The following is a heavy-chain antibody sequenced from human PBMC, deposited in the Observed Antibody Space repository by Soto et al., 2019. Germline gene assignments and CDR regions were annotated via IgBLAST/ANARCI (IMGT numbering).Heavy chain of an antibody. D-gene: IGHD1-26*01. CDR1: GYRFTIYW. J-gene: IGHJ4*02. V-gene: IGHV5-51*01. CDR3: ATTPGSYLYYFDY. CDR2: ISPGDSDT. Sequence: GESLKLSCTGSGYRFTIYWIGWVRQMPGKGLEWMGIISPGDSDTRYSPSFQGQVTFPADKSISTVYLQWSSLKASDTAMYYCATTPGSYLYYFDYWGQGTLVTVSS.